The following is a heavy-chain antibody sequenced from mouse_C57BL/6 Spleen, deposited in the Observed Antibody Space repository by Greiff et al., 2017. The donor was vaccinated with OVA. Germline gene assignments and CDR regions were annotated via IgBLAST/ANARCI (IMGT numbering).Heavy chain of an antibody. J-gene: IGHJ2*01. CDR2: IDPANGNT. D-gene: IGHD3-2*02. Sequence: VHVKQSVAELVRPGASVKLSCTASGFNIKNTYMHWVKQRPEQGLEWIGRIDPANGNTKYAPKFQGKATITADTSSNTAYLQLSSLTSEDTAIYYCARSRSGYPYYFDYWGQGTTLTVSS. V-gene: IGHV14-3*01. CDR3: ARSRSGYPYYFDY. CDR1: GFNIKNTY.